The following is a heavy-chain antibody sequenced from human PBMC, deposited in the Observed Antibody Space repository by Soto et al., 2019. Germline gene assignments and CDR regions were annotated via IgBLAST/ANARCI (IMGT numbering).Heavy chain of an antibody. J-gene: IGHJ4*02. D-gene: IGHD3-10*01. V-gene: IGHV1-18*01. CDR2: ISGYDGNT. CDR1: GFTLSDFG. Sequence: ASVKVSCKASGFTLSDFGVSWVRQAPGQGLEWMGWISGYDGNTNFAQKYEGRVTMTIDSSTSTAYMELRNLRSDDTAMYYCAREKWFGQTPFDSWGQGTRVTVSS. CDR3: AREKWFGQTPFDS.